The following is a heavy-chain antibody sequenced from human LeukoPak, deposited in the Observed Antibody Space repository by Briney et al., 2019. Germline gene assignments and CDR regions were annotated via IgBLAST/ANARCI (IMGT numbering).Heavy chain of an antibody. CDR1: GGSFSGYY. CDR3: ARVGLWFGEGNAFDI. D-gene: IGHD3-10*01. CDR2: INHSGST. Sequence: SETLSLTCAVYGGSFSGYYWSWIRQPPGKGLEWIGEINHSGSTNYNPSLKSRVTIPVDTSKNQFSLKLSSVTAADTAVYYCARVGLWFGEGNAFDIWGQGTMVTVSS. J-gene: IGHJ3*02. V-gene: IGHV4-34*01.